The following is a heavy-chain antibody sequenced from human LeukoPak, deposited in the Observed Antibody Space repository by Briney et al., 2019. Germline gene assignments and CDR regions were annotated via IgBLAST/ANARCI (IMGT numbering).Heavy chain of an antibody. CDR3: ARHWQQLVRAYVDY. CDR1: GGSFSGYY. CDR2: INHSGST. Sequence: SETLSLTCAVYGGSFSGYYWSWIRQPPGKGLEWIGEINHSGSTNYNPSLKSRVTMSVDTSKNQFSLKLSSVTAADTALYYCARHWQQLVRAYVDYWGQGTLVTVSS. V-gene: IGHV4-34*01. D-gene: IGHD6-13*01. J-gene: IGHJ4*02.